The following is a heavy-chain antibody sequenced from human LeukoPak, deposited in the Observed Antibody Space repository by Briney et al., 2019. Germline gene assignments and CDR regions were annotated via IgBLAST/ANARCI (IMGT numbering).Heavy chain of an antibody. Sequence: GGSLRLSCAASGFTFSSYAMSWVRQAPGKGLEWVSAISGSGGSTYHADSVKGRFTISRDNSKNTLYLQMNSLRAEDTAVYYCAKIAVPRTAAAGIDYWGQGTLVTVSS. CDR1: GFTFSSYA. CDR3: AKIAVPRTAAAGIDY. V-gene: IGHV3-23*01. J-gene: IGHJ4*02. D-gene: IGHD6-13*01. CDR2: ISGSGGST.